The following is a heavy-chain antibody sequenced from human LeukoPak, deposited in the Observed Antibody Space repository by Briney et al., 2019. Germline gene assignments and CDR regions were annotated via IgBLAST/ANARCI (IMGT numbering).Heavy chain of an antibody. V-gene: IGHV3-30*02. CDR3: AKDNIAAAGNFDY. D-gene: IGHD6-13*01. J-gene: IGHJ4*02. Sequence: GGSLRLSCAASGFIFSSYGMHWVRQAPGKGLEWVTFIRYDGSKKYYADSVKGRFTISRDNSKNTLYLQMNSLRAEDTAVYYCAKDNIAAAGNFDYWGQGTLVTVSS. CDR1: GFIFSSYG. CDR2: IRYDGSKK.